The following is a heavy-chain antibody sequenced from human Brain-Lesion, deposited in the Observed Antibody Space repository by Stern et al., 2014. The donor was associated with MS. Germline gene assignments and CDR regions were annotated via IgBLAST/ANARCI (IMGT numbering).Heavy chain of an antibody. CDR2: IWPGDSDT. CDR1: GYRFTSNW. CDR3: ARRGDSSSSGFDY. Sequence: QLVQSGAEVKKPGESLKISCKGSGYRFTSNWIGWVRQMPGKGLEWMGIIWPGDSDTRYSPSFQGQVPISADKSISTAYLQWSSLQASDPAMYYCARRGDSSSSGFDYWGQGTLVIVSS. J-gene: IGHJ4*02. V-gene: IGHV5-51*01. D-gene: IGHD6-6*01.